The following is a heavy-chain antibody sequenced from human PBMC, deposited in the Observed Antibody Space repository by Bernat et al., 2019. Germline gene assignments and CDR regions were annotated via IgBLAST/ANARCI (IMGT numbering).Heavy chain of an antibody. Sequence: EVQLVESGGGLVQPGGSLRLSCAVSGFIFSDYYMDWVRQAPGKGLEWVGRSGTTADSYTTDYAAAVKGRFTISRDDSKSSLYLQMSSLESEDTVKYCVVRVRRKGAVGGWFDSWGQGTLVTVSS. V-gene: IGHV3-72*01. CDR3: VRVRRKGAVGGWFDS. CDR1: GFIFSDYY. D-gene: IGHD6-13*01. CDR2: SGTTADSYTT. J-gene: IGHJ5*01.